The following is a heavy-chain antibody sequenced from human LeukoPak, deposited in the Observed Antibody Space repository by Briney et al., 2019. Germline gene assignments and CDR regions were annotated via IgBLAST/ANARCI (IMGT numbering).Heavy chain of an antibody. J-gene: IGHJ6*02. Sequence: GESLKISCKGSGYSFTSYWIGWVRRMPGKGLEWMGIIYPGDSDTRYSPSFQGQVTISADKSISTAYLQWSSLKASDTAMYYCARLWSGCDLLVSYYGMDVWGQGTTVTVSS. CDR2: IYPGDSDT. V-gene: IGHV5-51*01. D-gene: IGHD5-12*01. CDR1: GYSFTSYW. CDR3: ARLWSGCDLLVSYYGMDV.